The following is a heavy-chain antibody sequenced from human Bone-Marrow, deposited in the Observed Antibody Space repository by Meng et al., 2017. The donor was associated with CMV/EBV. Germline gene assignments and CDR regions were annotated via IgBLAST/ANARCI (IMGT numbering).Heavy chain of an antibody. V-gene: IGHV1-69*05. Sequence: SVKVSCKASGGTFSNYAISWVRQAPGEGLEWMGGIIPILGTENYAQKFQGRVTITTDESTSTAYMELSSLRSEDTAVYYCARDSSAWAYDSSGYYFPWFDPWGQGTLVTVSS. CDR1: GGTFSNYA. CDR3: ARDSSAWAYDSSGYYFPWFDP. CDR2: IIPILGTE. J-gene: IGHJ5*02. D-gene: IGHD3-22*01.